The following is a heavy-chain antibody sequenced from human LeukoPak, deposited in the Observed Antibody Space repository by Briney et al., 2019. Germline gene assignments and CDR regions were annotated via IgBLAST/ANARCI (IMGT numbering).Heavy chain of an antibody. CDR3: ARDRTTVTYDAFDI. Sequence: ASVKVSCKASGYSFTGYYMHWVRQAPGQGLEWMGWINPNSGGTKYAQKFQGRVTMTRDTSISTAYMELSRLRSDDTAVYYCARDRTTVTYDAFDIWGQGTMVTVSS. V-gene: IGHV1-2*02. CDR2: INPNSGGT. J-gene: IGHJ3*02. D-gene: IGHD4-17*01. CDR1: GYSFTGYY.